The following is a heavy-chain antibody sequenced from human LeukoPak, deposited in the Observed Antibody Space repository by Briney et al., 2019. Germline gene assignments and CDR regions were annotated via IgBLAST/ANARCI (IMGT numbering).Heavy chain of an antibody. V-gene: IGHV3-23*01. CDR2: ISGSGGST. J-gene: IGHJ3*02. CDR3: AKGQWGTGIMDAFDI. D-gene: IGHD3-16*01. Sequence: GGSLRLSCAASVYTFSIYAMSCVPQAPGKGLECVSDISGSGGSTYYADSVKGRFTISRDNSKNTLYLQMNSLRAEDTAVYYCAKGQWGTGIMDAFDIWGQGTMVTVSS. CDR1: VYTFSIYA.